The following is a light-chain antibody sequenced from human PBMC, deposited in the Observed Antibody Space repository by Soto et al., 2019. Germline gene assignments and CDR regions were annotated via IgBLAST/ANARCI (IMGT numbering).Light chain of an antibody. Sequence: QSVLTQPPSVSGAPGQRVTISCTGSTSNIGAGYDVHWYQQVPGTAPKLLIYGNSNRPSGVPDRFSGSKSGTSASLAITGLQAEDEADYYCQSYDTSLTHFYVFGTGTKVTVL. V-gene: IGLV1-40*01. J-gene: IGLJ1*01. CDR1: TSNIGAGYD. CDR3: QSYDTSLTHFYV. CDR2: GNS.